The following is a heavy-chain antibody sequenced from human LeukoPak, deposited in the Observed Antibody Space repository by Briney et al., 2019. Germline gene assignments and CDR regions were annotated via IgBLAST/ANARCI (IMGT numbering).Heavy chain of an antibody. CDR1: GYTFTSYG. V-gene: IGHV1-18*01. D-gene: IGHD3-22*01. J-gene: IGHJ5*02. Sequence: GASVKVSCKASGYTFTSYGISWVRQAPGQGLAWMGWISAYNGNTNYTQKLQGRVNMNTDTSTSTAYMELRSLRSDDTAVYYCARDRIVVVSDNWFDPWGQGTLVTVSS. CDR2: ISAYNGNT. CDR3: ARDRIVVVSDNWFDP.